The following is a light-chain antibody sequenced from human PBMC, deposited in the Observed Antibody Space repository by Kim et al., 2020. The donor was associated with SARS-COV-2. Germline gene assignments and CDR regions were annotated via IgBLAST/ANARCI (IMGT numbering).Light chain of an antibody. CDR3: QQYGRSPPIT. CDR2: GAS. J-gene: IGKJ5*01. V-gene: IGKV3-20*01. Sequence: SPGERGTRSCRASKSVASNDLAWYQQKPGQAPRLLIYGASTRATGIPDRFSGSGSGTDFTLTINRLEPDDFAVYYCQQYGRSPPITFGQGTRLEIK. CDR1: KSVASND.